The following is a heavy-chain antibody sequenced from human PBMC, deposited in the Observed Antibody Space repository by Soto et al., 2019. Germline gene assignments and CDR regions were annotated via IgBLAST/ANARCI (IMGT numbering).Heavy chain of an antibody. CDR1: GFTFSSYA. V-gene: IGHV3-23*01. CDR2: ISGSGGST. D-gene: IGHD3-10*01. Sequence: EVQLLESGGGLVQPGGSLRLSCAASGFTFSSYAMSWVRQAPGKGLEWVSAISGSGGSTYYADSVKGRFTISRDNSKNTLYLQMNSLRAEDTAVYYCAKFSPLPYGSGSYYTSPDHDYWGQGTLVTVSS. J-gene: IGHJ4*02. CDR3: AKFSPLPYGSGSYYTSPDHDY.